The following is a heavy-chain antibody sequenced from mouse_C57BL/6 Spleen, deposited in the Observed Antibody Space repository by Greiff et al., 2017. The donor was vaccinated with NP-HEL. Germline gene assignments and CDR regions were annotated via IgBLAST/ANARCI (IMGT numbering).Heavy chain of an antibody. V-gene: IGHV1-7*01. CDR1: GYTFTSYW. CDR2: INPSSGYT. J-gene: IGHJ2*01. D-gene: IGHD2-1*01. CDR3: ALANYEREFDY. Sequence: VQLQQSGAELAKPGASVKLSCKASGYTFTSYWMHWVKQRPGQGLEWIGYINPSSGYTKYNQKFKDKATLTADKSSITAYMQLSSLTYEDSAVYYCALANYEREFDYWGQGTTLTVSS.